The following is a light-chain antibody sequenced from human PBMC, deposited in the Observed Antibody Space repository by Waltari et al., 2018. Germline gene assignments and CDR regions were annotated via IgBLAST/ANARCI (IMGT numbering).Light chain of an antibody. CDR1: NSDVGSYNL. CDR2: EGS. Sequence: QSALTQPASVSGSPGQAITISCTGTNSDVGSYNLVSWYQQHPGKAPKLMIYEGSKRPSGVSNRFSGAKSGNTASLTLSRLQAEDEADYYCCSYAGSSTLDVFGTGTKVTVL. CDR3: CSYAGSSTLDV. J-gene: IGLJ1*01. V-gene: IGLV2-23*01.